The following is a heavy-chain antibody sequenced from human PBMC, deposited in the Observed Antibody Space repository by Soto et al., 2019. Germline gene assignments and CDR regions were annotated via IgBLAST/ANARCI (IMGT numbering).Heavy chain of an antibody. D-gene: IGHD6-19*01. J-gene: IGHJ4*02. CDR3: AKGPSIGWYFFDY. CDR2: ISDSAYA. CDR1: GFTFSSFA. Sequence: EVQLLESGGGLVQPGGSLRLSCAASGFTFSSFAMSWVRQAPGKGLEWVSVISDSAYAYNADSVKGRFTISRDNAKDTQYRQMSSLRAHDMAVYYCAKGPSIGWYFFDYWGQGTLVHVSS. V-gene: IGHV3-23*01.